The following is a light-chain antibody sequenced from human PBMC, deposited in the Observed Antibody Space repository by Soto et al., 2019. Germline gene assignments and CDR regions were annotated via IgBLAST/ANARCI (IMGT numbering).Light chain of an antibody. J-gene: IGLJ3*02. V-gene: IGLV2-11*01. CDR3: CSYVGSYTWV. Sequence: QSVLTQPRSVSGSPGQSITISCTGTSSDVGGYNHVSWYQQHPGKAPKLMIYDVSKRPSGVPDRFSGSKSGNTASLTISGLQAEDEADYYCCSYVGSYTWVFGGGTKLTVL. CDR2: DVS. CDR1: SSDVGGYNH.